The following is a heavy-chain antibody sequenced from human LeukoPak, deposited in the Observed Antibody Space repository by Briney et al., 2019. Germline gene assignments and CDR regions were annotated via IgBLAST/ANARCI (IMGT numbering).Heavy chain of an antibody. J-gene: IGHJ6*03. CDR2: INWNGDST. D-gene: IGHD1-26*01. CDR1: GFTFDDYG. Sequence: PGGSLRLSCAASGFTFDDYGMSWVRQAPGKGLEWVSGINWNGDSTGYADSVKGRFTISRDNAKNSLYLQMNSLRAEDTALYHCARGGSGSYYGYYYYMDVWGKGTTVTISS. CDR3: ARGGSGSYYGYYYYMDV. V-gene: IGHV3-20*01.